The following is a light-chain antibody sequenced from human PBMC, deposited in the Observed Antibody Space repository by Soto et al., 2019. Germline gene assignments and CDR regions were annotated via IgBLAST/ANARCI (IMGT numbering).Light chain of an antibody. CDR2: EAS. Sequence: EVLMTQSPSTLCVSPGERATLSCRASQSVGDRLAWYQQKPGQPPRLLIYEASTRATGIPARFSGSGSEAEFTLTISSLQSEDLAVYYCQQHNTWPLTFGGGTKVEI. CDR1: QSVGDR. CDR3: QQHNTWPLT. V-gene: IGKV3-15*01. J-gene: IGKJ4*01.